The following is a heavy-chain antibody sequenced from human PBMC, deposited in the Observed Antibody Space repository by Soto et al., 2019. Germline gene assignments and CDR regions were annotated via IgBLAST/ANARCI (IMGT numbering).Heavy chain of an antibody. J-gene: IGHJ4*02. CDR1: GGSISSSSYY. CDR2: IYYSGST. CDR3: ARHWRQQLVFDY. D-gene: IGHD6-13*01. Sequence: SETLSLTCTVSGGSISSSSYYWGWIRQPPGKGLEWIGSIYYSGSTYYNPSLKSRVTISVDTSKNQFSLKLSSVTAADTAVYYCARHWRQQLVFDYWGQGTLVTVSS. V-gene: IGHV4-39*01.